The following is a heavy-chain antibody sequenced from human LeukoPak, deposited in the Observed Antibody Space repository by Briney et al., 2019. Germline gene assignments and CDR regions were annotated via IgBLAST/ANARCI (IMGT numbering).Heavy chain of an antibody. CDR2: INHSRST. V-gene: IGHV4-34*01. CDR3: ARGVVWFGELLYPRTVPGHYYYYYMDV. J-gene: IGHJ6*03. Sequence: SETLSLTCAVYGGSFSGYYWSWIRQPPGKGLEWIGEINHSRSTNYNPSLKSRVTISVDTSKNQCSLKLSSVTAADTAVYYCARGVVWFGELLYPRTVPGHYYYYYMDVWGKGTTVTVSS. CDR1: GGSFSGYY. D-gene: IGHD3-10*01.